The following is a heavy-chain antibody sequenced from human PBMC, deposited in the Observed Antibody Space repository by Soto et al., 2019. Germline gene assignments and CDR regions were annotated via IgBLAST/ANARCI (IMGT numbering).Heavy chain of an antibody. CDR3: ARRRSPFDYYGMDV. CDR1: GGSFSGYY. Sequence: SETLSLTCAVYGGSFSGYYWSWIRQPPGKGLEWIGEINHSGSTNYNPSLKSRVTISVDTSKNQFSLKLSSVTAADTAVYYCARRRSPFDYYGMDVWGQGTTVTVSS. CDR2: INHSGST. J-gene: IGHJ6*02. D-gene: IGHD3-3*02. V-gene: IGHV4-34*01.